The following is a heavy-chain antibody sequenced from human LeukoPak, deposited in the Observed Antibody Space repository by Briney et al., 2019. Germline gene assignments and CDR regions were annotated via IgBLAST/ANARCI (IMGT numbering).Heavy chain of an antibody. CDR1: GGSFSGYY. Sequence: SETLSLTCAVYGGSFSGYYWSWIRQPPGKGLEWIGEINHSGSTNYNPSLKSRVTISVDTSKNQFSLKLSSVTAADTAVYYRARSGASATYNYYDRKGSFDYWGQGTLVTVSS. J-gene: IGHJ4*02. D-gene: IGHD3-22*01. V-gene: IGHV4-34*01. CDR3: ARSGASATYNYYDRKGSFDY. CDR2: INHSGST.